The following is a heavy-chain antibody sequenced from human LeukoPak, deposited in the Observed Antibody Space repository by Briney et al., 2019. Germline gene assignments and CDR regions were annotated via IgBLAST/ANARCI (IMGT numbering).Heavy chain of an antibody. CDR1: GFAFSAYW. CDR3: VRDLVFVWTPGDDFDF. CDR2: INEDATTI. V-gene: IGHV3-74*01. J-gene: IGHJ4*02. D-gene: IGHD3-16*01. Sequence: GGSLRLSCAASGFAFSAYWMHWVRQAPGKGLEWVSRINEDATTISYADSVKGRFIISRDNSKKSLYLQMNNLRAEDTAVYYCVRDLVFVWTPGDDFDFWGQGTLVTVSS.